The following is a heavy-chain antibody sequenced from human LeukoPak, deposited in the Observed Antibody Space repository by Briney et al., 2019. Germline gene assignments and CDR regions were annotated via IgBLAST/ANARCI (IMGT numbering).Heavy chain of an antibody. Sequence: GGSLGLSCAASGFTFSSYAMSWVRQAPGKGLEWVSAISGSGGSTYYADSVKGRFTISRDNSKNTLYLQMNSLRAEDTAVYYCAKDAKVVDTAMVLIDYWGQGTLVTVSS. CDR1: GFTFSSYA. J-gene: IGHJ4*02. CDR2: ISGSGGST. CDR3: AKDAKVVDTAMVLIDY. V-gene: IGHV3-23*01. D-gene: IGHD5-18*01.